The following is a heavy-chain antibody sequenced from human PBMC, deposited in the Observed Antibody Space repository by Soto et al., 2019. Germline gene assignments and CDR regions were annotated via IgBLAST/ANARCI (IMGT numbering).Heavy chain of an antibody. CDR1: GGTFSSSA. CDR2: IIPIFRTP. V-gene: IGHV1-69*12. J-gene: IGHJ6*02. CDR3: ARDKDRLQLGGNYYYVLDV. D-gene: IGHD5-12*01. Sequence: QVQLVQSGAEVKKPGSSVKVSCKAFGGTFSSSAISWVRQAXXXXXEWMGGIIPIFRTPDYAQKFQGRVTIIADEXXXTAYXXXXXXXXXXTAVYYCARDKDRLQLGGNYYYVLDVWGQGTTVTVSS.